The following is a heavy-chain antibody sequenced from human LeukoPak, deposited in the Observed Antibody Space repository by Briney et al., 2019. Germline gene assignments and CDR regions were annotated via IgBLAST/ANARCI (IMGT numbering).Heavy chain of an antibody. V-gene: IGHV4-38-2*02. CDR2: IYHSGST. J-gene: IGHJ4*02. Sequence: SETLSLTCTVSGYSISSGYYWGWIRQPPGKGLEWIGSIYHSGSTYYNPSLKSRVTISVDTSKNQFSLKLSSVTAADTAVYYCARRQLVGATHDYWGQGTLVTVSS. CDR3: ARRQLVGATHDY. CDR1: GYSISSGYY. D-gene: IGHD1-26*01.